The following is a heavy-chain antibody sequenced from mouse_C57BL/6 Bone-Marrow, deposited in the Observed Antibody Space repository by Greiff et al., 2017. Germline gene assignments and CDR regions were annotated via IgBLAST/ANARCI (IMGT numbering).Heavy chain of an antibody. V-gene: IGHV5-6*01. CDR2: ISSGGSYT. CDR1: GFTFTSYG. Sequence: EVMLVESGGDLVKPGGSLKLSCAASGFTFTSYGMSWVRQTPDTRLEWVANISSGGSYTYYQERVKGRLTISRDNAKNTLYLQMSSLKSEDTAMYYGGRSQASFAYGGRGTGVTVTA. CDR3: GRSQASFAY. D-gene: IGHD3-2*02. J-gene: IGHJ3*01.